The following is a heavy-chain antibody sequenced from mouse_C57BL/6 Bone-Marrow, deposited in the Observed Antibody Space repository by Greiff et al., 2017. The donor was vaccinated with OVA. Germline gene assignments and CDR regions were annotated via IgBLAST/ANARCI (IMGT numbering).Heavy chain of an antibody. Sequence: QVQLKQSGAELARPGASVKLSCKASGYTFTSYGISWVKQRPGQGLEWIGEIYPRSGNTYYNEKFKGKATLTADKSSSTAYMELRSLTSEDSAVYFCARHDFDYWGQGTTLTVSS. CDR3: ARHDFDY. V-gene: IGHV1-81*01. J-gene: IGHJ2*01. CDR2: IYPRSGNT. CDR1: GYTFTSYG.